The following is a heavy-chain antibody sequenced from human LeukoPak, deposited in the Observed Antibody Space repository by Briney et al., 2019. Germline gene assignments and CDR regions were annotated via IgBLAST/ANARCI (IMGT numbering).Heavy chain of an antibody. D-gene: IGHD4/OR15-4a*01. CDR1: GFTFSSYD. CDR3: ARRAGAYSHPYDY. Sequence: GGSLRLSCAASGFTFSSYDMHWVRQATGKGLEWISPIGTAGDTYYPGSVKGRFTISRDNSKNTLYLQMNSLRAEDTAVYYCARRAGAYSHPYDYWGQGTLVTVSS. J-gene: IGHJ4*02. CDR2: IGTAGDT. V-gene: IGHV3-13*01.